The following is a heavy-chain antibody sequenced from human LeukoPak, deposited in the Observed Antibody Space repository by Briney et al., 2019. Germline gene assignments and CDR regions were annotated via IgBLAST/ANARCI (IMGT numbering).Heavy chain of an antibody. CDR1: GFIFSSYA. CDR3: ARKWGATTGDY. Sequence: GGSLRLSCAASGFIFSSYAMSWVRQAPGKGLEWVSTISGSGGSTYYADSVKGRFTISRDNSKNTVYLQMNSLRAEDTAVYYCARKWGATTGDYWGQGTLVTVSS. D-gene: IGHD1-26*01. V-gene: IGHV3-23*01. J-gene: IGHJ4*02. CDR2: ISGSGGST.